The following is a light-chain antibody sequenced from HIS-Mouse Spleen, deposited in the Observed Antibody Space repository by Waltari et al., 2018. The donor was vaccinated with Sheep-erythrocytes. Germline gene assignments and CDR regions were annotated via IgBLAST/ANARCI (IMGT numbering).Light chain of an antibody. CDR1: SSDVAGYNY. CDR3: CSYAGSYNHV. CDR2: YVS. V-gene: IGLV2-11*01. J-gene: IGLJ1*01. Sequence: QSALTQPRSVSGSPGQSVTISCTGTSSDVAGYNYVSWYQQHPGKAPKLMIYYVSKRPSGVPDRFSGSKSGNTASLTISGLQAEDEADYYCCSYAGSYNHVFATGTKVTVL.